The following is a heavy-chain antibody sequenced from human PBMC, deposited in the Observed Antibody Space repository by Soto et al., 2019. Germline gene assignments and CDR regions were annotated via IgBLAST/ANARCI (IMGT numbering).Heavy chain of an antibody. CDR2: IKSKTDGGTT. J-gene: IGHJ6*02. V-gene: IGHV3-15*07. Sequence: ESGGGLVKPGGSLRLSCAASGFTFSNAWMNWVRQAPGKGLEWVGRIKSKTDGGTTDYAAPVKGRFTISRDDSKNTLYLQMNSLKTEDTAVYYCTTDAGSGGSCYTCHYYYYYGMDVWGQGTTVTVSS. D-gene: IGHD2-15*01. CDR1: GFTFSNAW. CDR3: TTDAGSGGSCYTCHYYYYYGMDV.